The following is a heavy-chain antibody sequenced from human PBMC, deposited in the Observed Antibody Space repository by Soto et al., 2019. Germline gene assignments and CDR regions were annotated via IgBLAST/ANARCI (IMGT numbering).Heavy chain of an antibody. V-gene: IGHV3-21*01. CDR2: ISSSSSYI. CDR1: GFTFSSYS. Sequence: TGGSLRLSCAASGFTFSSYSMNWVRQAQGKGLEWVSSISSSSSYIYYADSVKGRFTISRDNAKNSLYLQMNSLRAEDTAVYYCARGGPQRYYYYYGMDVWGQGTTVPVSS. CDR3: ARGGPQRYYYYYGMDV. J-gene: IGHJ6*02.